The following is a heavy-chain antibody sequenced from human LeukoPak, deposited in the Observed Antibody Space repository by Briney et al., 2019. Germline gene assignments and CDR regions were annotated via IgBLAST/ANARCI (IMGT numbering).Heavy chain of an antibody. V-gene: IGHV3-33*01. D-gene: IGHD6-13*01. CDR3: AREVSSWSGFFDY. J-gene: IGHJ4*02. CDR1: GFTFSSCG. Sequence: GRSLRLSCAASGFTFSSCGMHWVRQAPGKGLEWVAVIWYDGSNKYYADSVKGRFTISRDNSKNTLYLQMNSLRAEDTAVYYCAREVSSWSGFFDYWGQGTLVTVSS. CDR2: IWYDGSNK.